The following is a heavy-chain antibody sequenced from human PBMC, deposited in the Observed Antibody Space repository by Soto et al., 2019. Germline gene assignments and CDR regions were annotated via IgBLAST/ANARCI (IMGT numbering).Heavy chain of an antibody. V-gene: IGHV3-48*02. CDR1: GFTFSSYS. CDR2: ISSSSSTI. J-gene: IGHJ4*02. D-gene: IGHD3-9*01. CDR3: ARGGNYDTLTGYFPDNFAY. Sequence: PGGSLRLSCAASGFTFSSYSMNWVRQAPGKGLEWVSYISSSSSTIYYADSVKGRFTISRDNAKNSLYLQMNSLRDEDTAVYYCARGGNYDTLTGYFPDNFAYWGQGTLVTVSS.